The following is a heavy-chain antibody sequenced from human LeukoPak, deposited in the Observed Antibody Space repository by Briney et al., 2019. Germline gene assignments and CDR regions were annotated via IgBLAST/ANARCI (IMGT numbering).Heavy chain of an antibody. CDR2: ISWNSGSI. D-gene: IGHD3-10*01. V-gene: IGHV3-9*01. Sequence: GGSLRLSCAASGFTFDDYAMHWVRQAPGKGLEWVSGISWNSGSIGYADSVKGRFTISRDNAKNSLYLQMNSLRAEDTALYYCAKELKPDFRFGEFDYWGQGTLVTVSS. CDR1: GFTFDDYA. CDR3: AKELKPDFRFGEFDY. J-gene: IGHJ4*02.